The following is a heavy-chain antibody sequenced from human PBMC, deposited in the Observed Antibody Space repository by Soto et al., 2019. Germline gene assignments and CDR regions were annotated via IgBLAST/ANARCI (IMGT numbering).Heavy chain of an antibody. Sequence: ASVKVSRKASGYTFTSNYMHCVRQAPGQGLEWMGIINPSGGSTSYAQKFQGRVTMTRDTSTSTAYMELSSLRSEDTAVYYCARVGGVAGTTRMDVWGQGTTVTVSS. CDR2: INPSGGST. D-gene: IGHD2-15*01. CDR1: GYTFTSNY. J-gene: IGHJ6*02. V-gene: IGHV1-46*01. CDR3: ARVGGVAGTTRMDV.